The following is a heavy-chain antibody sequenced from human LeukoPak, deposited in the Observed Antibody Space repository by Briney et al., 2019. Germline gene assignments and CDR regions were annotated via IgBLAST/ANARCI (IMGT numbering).Heavy chain of an antibody. CDR3: ARDRIAARRERYYYYGMDV. J-gene: IGHJ6*02. V-gene: IGHV4-59*01. CDR1: GSSISSYY. Sequence: SETLSLTCTVSGSSISSYYWSWIRQPPGKGLEWIGYIYYSGSTNYNPSLKSRVTISVDTSKNQFSLKLSSVTAADTAVYYCARDRIAARRERYYYYGMDVWGQGTTVTVSS. CDR2: IYYSGST. D-gene: IGHD6-6*01.